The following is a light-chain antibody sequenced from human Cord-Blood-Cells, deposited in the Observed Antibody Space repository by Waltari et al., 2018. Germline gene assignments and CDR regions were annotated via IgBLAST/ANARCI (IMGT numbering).Light chain of an antibody. V-gene: IGLV6-57*01. CDR1: SGSIASNY. Sequence: NFMLPQPHSASESPGKTVTTSCTRSSGSIASNYLLWYQQRPGSSPTTLIYEDNQRPSGVPDRFSGSIDSSSNSASLTISGLKTEDEADYYCQSYDSSNRVFGGGTKLTVL. CDR3: QSYDSSNRV. CDR2: EDN. J-gene: IGLJ3*02.